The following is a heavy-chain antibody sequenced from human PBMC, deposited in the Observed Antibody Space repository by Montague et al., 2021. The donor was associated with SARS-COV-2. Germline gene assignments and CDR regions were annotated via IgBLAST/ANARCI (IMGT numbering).Heavy chain of an antibody. D-gene: IGHD2-2*01. Sequence: SETLSFTCTVSGGPISSSTYYWGWICQPPGKELEYIGSIHYTGSTYYNPSLKSRLIISVDTPKNQVSLKLNSVTAAETGVYYCARHDVVPGALEGYDTFDIWGQGTLVTVSS. J-gene: IGHJ3*02. CDR3: ARHDVVPGALEGYDTFDI. V-gene: IGHV4-39*01. CDR1: GGPISSSTYY. CDR2: IHYTGST.